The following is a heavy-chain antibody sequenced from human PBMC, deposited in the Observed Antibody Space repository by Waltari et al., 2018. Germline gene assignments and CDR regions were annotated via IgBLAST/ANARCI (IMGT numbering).Heavy chain of an antibody. CDR2: IHHSGSA. J-gene: IGHJ3*02. V-gene: IGHV4-38-2*02. Sequence: QVQLQESGPGLVKPSETLSLTCIVSSYSITDGYYWGWIRQTPGQGLEWLGSIHHSGSAYYNAPLKSRATMSVDTSKNQFSLRLRSVTAADTALYYCAREVAYGDYLGRFDIWGQGTTVTVSS. D-gene: IGHD4-17*01. CDR1: SYSITDGYY. CDR3: AREVAYGDYLGRFDI.